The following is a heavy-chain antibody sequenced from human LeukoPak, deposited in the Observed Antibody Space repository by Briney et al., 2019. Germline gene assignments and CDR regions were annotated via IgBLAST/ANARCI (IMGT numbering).Heavy chain of an antibody. Sequence: GGSLRLSCAASGFTVSSNYMSWVRQAPGEGLEWVSVIYSGGSTYYADSVKGRFTISRDNANNSVYLQMNNLRPEDTAVYYCARGLDWGRGTMVTVYS. CDR2: IYSGGST. J-gene: IGHJ3*01. V-gene: IGHV3-53*01. CDR3: ARGLD. CDR1: GFTVSSNY.